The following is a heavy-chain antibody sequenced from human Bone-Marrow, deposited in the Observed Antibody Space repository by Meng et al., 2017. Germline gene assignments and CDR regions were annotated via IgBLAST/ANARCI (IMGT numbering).Heavy chain of an antibody. CDR2: INWNGGRT. CDR3: AREGYDSSGYRKDDAFDI. J-gene: IGHJ3*02. V-gene: IGHV3-20*04. CDR1: GFTFDDYG. D-gene: IGHD3-22*01. Sequence: GESLKTSWAASGFTFDDYGMSWVRQAPGKGLEWGCGINWNGGRTGSAESVKGRFTISRDNAKNSLYLQMNSLRAEDTALYYCAREGYDSSGYRKDDAFDIWGQGTMVTVSS.